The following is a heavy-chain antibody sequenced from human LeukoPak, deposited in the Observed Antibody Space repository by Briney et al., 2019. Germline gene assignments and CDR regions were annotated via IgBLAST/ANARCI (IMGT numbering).Heavy chain of an antibody. Sequence: ASVKVSCKASGYTFTGYYMHWVRQAPGQGLEWMGWINPNSGGTNYAQKFQGRVTMTRDTSISTAYMELSRLRSDDTAVYYCARANPAPYDSSRYNFRGYFDYWGQGTRVTVSS. CDR1: GYTFTGYY. D-gene: IGHD3-22*01. V-gene: IGHV1-2*02. CDR2: INPNSGGT. J-gene: IGHJ4*02. CDR3: ARANPAPYDSSRYNFRGYFDY.